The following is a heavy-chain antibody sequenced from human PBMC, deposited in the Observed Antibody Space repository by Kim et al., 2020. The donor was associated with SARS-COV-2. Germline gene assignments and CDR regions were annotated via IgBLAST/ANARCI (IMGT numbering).Heavy chain of an antibody. D-gene: IGHD2-21*02. J-gene: IGHJ5*02. CDR2: N. CDR3: AREVTSNWFDP. Sequence: NDYAVSVKSRITINPATAKTQFSLQLNSVTPEDTAVYYCAREVTSNWFDPWGQGTLVTVSS. V-gene: IGHV6-1*01.